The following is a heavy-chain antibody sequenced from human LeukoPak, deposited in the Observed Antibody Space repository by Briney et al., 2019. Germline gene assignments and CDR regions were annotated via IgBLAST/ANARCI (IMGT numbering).Heavy chain of an antibody. CDR1: GFTVSSNY. CDR3: ARAPSSGWFDY. CDR2: IYSGGST. Sequence: GGPLRLSCAASGFTVSSNYMSWVRQAPGKGLEWVSVIYSGGSTYYADSVKGRFTISRDNSKNTLYLQMNSLRAEDTAVYYCARAPSSGWFDYWGQGTLVTVSS. D-gene: IGHD6-19*01. J-gene: IGHJ4*02. V-gene: IGHV3-53*01.